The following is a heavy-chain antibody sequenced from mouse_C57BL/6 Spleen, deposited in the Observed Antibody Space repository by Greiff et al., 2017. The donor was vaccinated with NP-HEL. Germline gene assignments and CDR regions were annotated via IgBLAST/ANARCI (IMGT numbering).Heavy chain of an antibody. J-gene: IGHJ4*01. CDR2: IDPSDSYT. CDR1: GYTFTSYW. D-gene: IGHD1-1*01. V-gene: IGHV1-59*01. Sequence: QVQLQQPGAELVRPGTSVKLSCKASGYTFTSYWMHWVKQRPGQGLEWIGVIDPSDSYTNYNQKFKGKAKLTVDTSSSTAYMQLSSLTSEDSAVYYCASHYYGSSTRAMDYWGQGTSVTVSS. CDR3: ASHYYGSSTRAMDY.